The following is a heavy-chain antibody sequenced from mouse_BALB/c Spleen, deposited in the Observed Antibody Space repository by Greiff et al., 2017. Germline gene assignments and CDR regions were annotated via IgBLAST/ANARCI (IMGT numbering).Heavy chain of an antibody. Sequence: VQGVESGPGLVAPSQSLSITCTVPGFSLTSYGVHWVRQPPGKGLEWLGVIWAGGSTNYNSALMSRLSISKDNSKSQVFLKMNSLQTDDTAMYYCARKANWDVFDYWGQGTTLTVSS. V-gene: IGHV2-9*02. CDR1: GFSLTSYG. J-gene: IGHJ2*01. CDR3: ARKANWDVFDY. CDR2: IWAGGST. D-gene: IGHD4-1*01.